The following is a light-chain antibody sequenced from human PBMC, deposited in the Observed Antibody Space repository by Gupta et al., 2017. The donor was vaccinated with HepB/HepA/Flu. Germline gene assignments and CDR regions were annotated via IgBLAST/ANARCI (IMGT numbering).Light chain of an antibody. CDR2: AAS. CDR3: QQGDSTPWT. V-gene: IGKV1-39*01. Sequence: DIQMTQSPSSLSASVGDRVTITCRASQSISSYLNWYQQKPGKAPKLLIYAASSLQSGVPSRFSGSGSGTDFTLTISRLPPEDFATYYCQQGDSTPWTFGQGTKVEIK. CDR1: QSISSY. J-gene: IGKJ1*01.